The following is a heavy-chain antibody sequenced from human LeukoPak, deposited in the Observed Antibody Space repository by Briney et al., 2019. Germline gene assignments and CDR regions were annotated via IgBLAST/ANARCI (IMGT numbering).Heavy chain of an antibody. J-gene: IGHJ4*02. V-gene: IGHV3-21*01. CDR1: GFTFSTSA. D-gene: IGHD3-3*01. CDR2: IDYDSSHI. CDR3: TRDPLRCLRVRHYDY. Sequence: PGGSLRLSCAASGFTFSTSAMNWVRQVPGKGLEWVSSIDYDSSHIYYAASVRGRFTISRDNARDSVYLQMDSLRVEDTAVYYCTRDPLRCLRVRHYDYWGQGTLVAVSS.